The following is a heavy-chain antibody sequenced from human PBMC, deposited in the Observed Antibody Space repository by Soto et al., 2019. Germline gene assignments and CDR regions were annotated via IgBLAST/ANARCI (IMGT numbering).Heavy chain of an antibody. CDR1: GFTFSSYG. CDR3: AKDQAPRYRSGGSCSWSAFDI. CDR2: ISYDGSNK. D-gene: IGHD2-15*01. J-gene: IGHJ3*02. V-gene: IGHV3-30*18. Sequence: GGSLRLSCAASGFTFSSYGMHWVRQAPGKGLEWVAVISYDGSNKYYADSVKGRFTISRDNSKNTLYLQMNSLRAEDTAVYYCAKDQAPRYRSGGSCSWSAFDIWGQGTMVTVSS.